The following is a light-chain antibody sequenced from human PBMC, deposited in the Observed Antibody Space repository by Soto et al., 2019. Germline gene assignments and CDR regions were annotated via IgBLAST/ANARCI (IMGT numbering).Light chain of an antibody. CDR1: QSISSNY. V-gene: IGKV3-20*01. J-gene: IGKJ1*01. CDR2: GAS. Sequence: DIVMTQSPGTLSMSPGERATLSCRASQSISSNYLAWYQQKPGQSPRLLIYGASSRATGIPDRFSGRGSGTDFTLAISRLEPEDFAVYYCQQYDSSFPAFGQGTKVDIK. CDR3: QQYDSSFPA.